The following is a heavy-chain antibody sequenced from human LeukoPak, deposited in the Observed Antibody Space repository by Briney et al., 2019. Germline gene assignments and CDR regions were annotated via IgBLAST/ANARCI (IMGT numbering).Heavy chain of an antibody. CDR1: GHSISSNYY. CDR2: IYHSGST. J-gene: IGHJ5*02. CDR3: ARHDYYHFWSTLNWFDP. D-gene: IGHD3-3*01. Sequence: PSETLSLTCSVFGHSISSNYYWAWIRQPPGKGLEWIGSIYHSGSTFYNPSLRSRVTLSVDTSENHFSLTVKSVSATDTAVYYCARHDYYHFWSTLNWFDPWGQGTLVTVSS. V-gene: IGHV4-38-2*01.